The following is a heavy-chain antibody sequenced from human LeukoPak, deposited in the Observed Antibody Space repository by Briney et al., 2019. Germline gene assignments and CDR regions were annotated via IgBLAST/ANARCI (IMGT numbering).Heavy chain of an antibody. V-gene: IGHV3-23*01. CDR1: GFTFSSYA. D-gene: IGHD6-13*01. Sequence: PGGSLRLSCAASGFTFSSYAMSWVRQAPGKGLKWVSAISDSGGNTYYADSVTGRFTISRDNSENTLYLQMNSLRAEDTAVYYCAKDLRSSSWYNYFQHWGQGTLLTVSS. CDR3: AKDLRSSSWYNYFQH. CDR2: ISDSGGNT. J-gene: IGHJ1*01.